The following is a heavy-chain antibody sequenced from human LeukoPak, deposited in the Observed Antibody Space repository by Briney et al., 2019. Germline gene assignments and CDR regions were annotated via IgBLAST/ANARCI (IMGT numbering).Heavy chain of an antibody. V-gene: IGHV3-30*18. Sequence: GGSLRLSCAASGFTFSSYGMHWVRQAPGKGLEWVAVISYDGSNKYYADSVKGRFTISRDNSKNTLYLQMNSLRAEDTAVYYCAKDIRDYGDYGKNHDAFDIWGQGTMVTVSS. D-gene: IGHD4-17*01. CDR3: AKDIRDYGDYGKNHDAFDI. J-gene: IGHJ3*02. CDR2: ISYDGSNK. CDR1: GFTFSSYG.